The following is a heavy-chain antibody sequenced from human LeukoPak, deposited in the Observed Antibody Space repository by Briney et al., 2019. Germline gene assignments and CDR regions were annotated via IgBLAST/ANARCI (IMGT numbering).Heavy chain of an antibody. Sequence: GGPLRLSCAASGFTFSSYWMHWVRQAPGKGLVWVSRINSDGSSTSYADSVKGRFTISRDNAKNTLYLQMNSLRAEDTAVYYCARGKKGLYYYYGMDVWGQGTTVTVSS. CDR2: INSDGSST. D-gene: IGHD3-16*01. CDR1: GFTFSSYW. J-gene: IGHJ6*02. CDR3: ARGKKGLYYYYGMDV. V-gene: IGHV3-74*01.